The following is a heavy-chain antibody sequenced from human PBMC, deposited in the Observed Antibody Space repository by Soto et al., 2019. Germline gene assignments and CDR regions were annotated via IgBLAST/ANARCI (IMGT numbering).Heavy chain of an antibody. D-gene: IGHD3-10*01. CDR1: GGSFSGYY. CDR2: INHSGST. Sequence: SETLSLTCAVYGGSFSGYYWSWIRQPPGKGLEWIGEINHSGSTNYNPSLKSRVTISVDTSKNQFSLKLSSVTAADTAVYYCARRVLWSKNAFDIWGQGTMVTVS. J-gene: IGHJ3*02. CDR3: ARRVLWSKNAFDI. V-gene: IGHV4-34*01.